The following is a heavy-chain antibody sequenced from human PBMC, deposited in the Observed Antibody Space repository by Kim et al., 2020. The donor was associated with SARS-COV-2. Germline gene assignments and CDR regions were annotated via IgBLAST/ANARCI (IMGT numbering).Heavy chain of an antibody. J-gene: IGHJ6*02. Sequence: PSVKVSCKASGYTFTSYGISWVRQAPGQGLEWMGWISAYNGNTNYAQKLQGRVTMTTDTSTSTAYMELRSLRSDDTAVYYCARSRRPDCSSTSCLYYGMDVWGQGTTVTVSS. D-gene: IGHD2-2*01. CDR3: ARSRRPDCSSTSCLYYGMDV. CDR2: ISAYNGNT. V-gene: IGHV1-18*01. CDR1: GYTFTSYG.